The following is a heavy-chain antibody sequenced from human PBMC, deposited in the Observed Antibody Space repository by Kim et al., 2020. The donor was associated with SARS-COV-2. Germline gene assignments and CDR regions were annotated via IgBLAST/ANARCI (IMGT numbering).Heavy chain of an antibody. J-gene: IGHJ4*02. Sequence: GGSLRLSCAASGFAFSSFALSWVRQAPGKGLEWVSSIGGSAGSTSYADSVKARFPISRDNSKNTLYLQMNSLRADDTAVYYCANNYYGSGSSDYWGPGTLVTVSS. CDR3: ANNYYGSGSSDY. V-gene: IGHV3-23*01. CDR1: GFAFSSFA. D-gene: IGHD3-10*01. CDR2: IGGSAGST.